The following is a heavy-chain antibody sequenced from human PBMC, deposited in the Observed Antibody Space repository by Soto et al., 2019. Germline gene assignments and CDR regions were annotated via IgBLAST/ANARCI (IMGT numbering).Heavy chain of an antibody. CDR2: ISRSGNTM. V-gene: IGHV3-11*04. CDR3: ASEFGDVLKFFDY. CDR1: GFTSWDYD. J-gene: IGHJ4*02. D-gene: IGHD4-17*01. Sequence: GGSLSLSCAASGFTSWDYDMTWIRPAPGKGLEWVSYISRSGNTMYYGDYVKGRSTISGNNAENSVYLQMNSLRAEDTAVYYCASEFGDVLKFFDYWGQGTLVTVSS.